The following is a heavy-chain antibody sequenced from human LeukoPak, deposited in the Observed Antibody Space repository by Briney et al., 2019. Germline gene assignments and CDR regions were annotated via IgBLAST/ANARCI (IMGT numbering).Heavy chain of an antibody. D-gene: IGHD3-10*01. CDR1: GASISGSNYY. CDR2: IYYSGNT. J-gene: IGHJ4*02. V-gene: IGHV4-39*07. CDR3: ARSNGYGSGTHYFDY. Sequence: PSETLSLTCAVSGASISGSNYYWGWIRQSPGKGLEWIANIYYSGNTYYNPSLKSRVTISVDTSKNQFSLKLSSVTAADTAVYYCARSNGYGSGTHYFDYWGQGTLVTVSS.